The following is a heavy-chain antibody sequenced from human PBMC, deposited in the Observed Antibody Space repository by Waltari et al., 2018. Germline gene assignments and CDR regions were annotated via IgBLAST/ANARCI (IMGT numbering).Heavy chain of an antibody. CDR2: TSAHNDDT. CDR1: GYIFTSYG. V-gene: IGHV1-18*01. Sequence: QVQLVQSGGEVKNPRASVKVSCKASGYIFTSYGISWVRQAPGQSLEWMGWTSAHNDDTNYVQRFQDRLTMTTDTSTNTAYMELRSLRSDDTAVYYCARDYYSDYVFDHWGQGTLVIVSS. J-gene: IGHJ4*02. D-gene: IGHD4-17*01. CDR3: ARDYYSDYVFDH.